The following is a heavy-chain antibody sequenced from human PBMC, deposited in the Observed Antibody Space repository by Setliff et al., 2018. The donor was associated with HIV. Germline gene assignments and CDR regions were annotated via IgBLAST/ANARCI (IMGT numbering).Heavy chain of an antibody. V-gene: IGHV1-2*02. CDR3: ARDQAGYSTNWNYYFDS. Sequence: ASVKVSCKASGYTFTGYYIHWVRQAPGQGLEWMGWINPNSGGTNYAQKFQGRVTMTRDTSISAVYMELSRLKSDDTAVYHCARDQAGYSTNWNYYFDSWSQGTLVTVPQ. D-gene: IGHD1-1*01. J-gene: IGHJ4*02. CDR1: GYTFTGYY. CDR2: INPNSGGT.